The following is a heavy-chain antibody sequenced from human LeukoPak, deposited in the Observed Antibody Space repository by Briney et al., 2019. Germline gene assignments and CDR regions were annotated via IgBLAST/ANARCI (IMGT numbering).Heavy chain of an antibody. CDR3: AKVGDYVWGSYRSVPYDY. Sequence: PGGSLRLSCAASGFTFSSYGMHWVRQAPGKGLEWVAFIRYDGSNKYYADSVKGRFTISRDNSKNTLYLQMNSLRAEDTAVYYCAKVGDYVWGSYRSVPYDYWGQGTLVTVSS. V-gene: IGHV3-30*02. CDR2: IRYDGSNK. CDR1: GFTFSSYG. D-gene: IGHD3-16*02. J-gene: IGHJ4*02.